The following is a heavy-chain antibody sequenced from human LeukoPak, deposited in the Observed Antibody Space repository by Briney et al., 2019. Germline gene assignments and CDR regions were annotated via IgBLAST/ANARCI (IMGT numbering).Heavy chain of an antibody. CDR3: AMPGFCSVTTCSNWFES. D-gene: IGHD2-15*01. Sequence: SETLSLTCAVYGGSFDHYYWSWIRQPPGRGLEWSGEINHRGGTTYNPSLKSRVTMSVDTSKKQFSLRLRAVTAADTAVYYCAMPGFCSVTTCSNWFESWGQGTLVTVSS. CDR2: INHRGGT. V-gene: IGHV4-34*01. J-gene: IGHJ5*01. CDR1: GGSFDHYY.